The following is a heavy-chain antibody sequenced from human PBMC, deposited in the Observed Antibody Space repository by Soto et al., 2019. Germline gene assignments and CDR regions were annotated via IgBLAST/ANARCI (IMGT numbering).Heavy chain of an antibody. D-gene: IGHD3-22*01. V-gene: IGHV3-33*01. CDR2: IWYDGSNK. CDR1: GFTFSSYG. CDR3: ARDGWDYYDSSGYGPFDY. Sequence: PGGSLRLSCAASGFTFSSYGMHWARQAPGKGLEWVAVIWYDGSNKYYADSVKGRFTIPRDNSKNTLYLQMNSLRAEDTAVYYCARDGWDYYDSSGYGPFDYWGQGTLVTVS. J-gene: IGHJ4*02.